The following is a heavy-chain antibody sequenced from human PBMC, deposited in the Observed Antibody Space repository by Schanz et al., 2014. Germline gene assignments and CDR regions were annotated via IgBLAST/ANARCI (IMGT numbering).Heavy chain of an antibody. J-gene: IGHJ4*02. CDR3: AKQYASGTQAYFDY. V-gene: IGHV3-53*01. D-gene: IGHD3-10*01. CDR1: GFTVNTNY. Sequence: EVQLVESGGGLIQPGGSLRLSCAVSGFTVNTNYMSWVRQAPGKGLEWISSMYINSGSTQYADSVKGRFIISRDSSKNTLFLQMNSLRADDSAVFYCAKQYASGTQAYFDYWGQGALVTVSS. CDR2: MYINSGST.